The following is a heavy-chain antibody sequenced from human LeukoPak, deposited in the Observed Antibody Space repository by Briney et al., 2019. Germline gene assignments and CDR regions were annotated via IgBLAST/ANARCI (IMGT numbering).Heavy chain of an antibody. J-gene: IGHJ6*03. CDR2: IYPGDSDT. V-gene: IGHV5-51*01. CDR3: ARGRPWVFGVVIPYYYYMDV. Sequence: GESLKISCKASGYSFTTYWIGWVRQMPGKGLEWMGLIYPGDSDTRYSPSFQGQVTISADKSISTAYLQWSSLKASDSAMYYCARGRPWVFGVVIPYYYYMDVLGKGTAVTVSS. CDR1: GYSFTTYW. D-gene: IGHD3-3*01.